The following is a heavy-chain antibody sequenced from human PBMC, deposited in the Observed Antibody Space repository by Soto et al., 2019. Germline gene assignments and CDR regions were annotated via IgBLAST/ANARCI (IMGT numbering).Heavy chain of an antibody. Sequence: SETLSLTCAVSGGSISSGGYSWSWIRQPPGKGLEWIGYIYHSGSTYYNPSLKSRVTISVDRSKNQFSLKLSSVTAADTAVYYCARRRYSGEFDPWGQGTLVTVSS. V-gene: IGHV4-30-2*01. J-gene: IGHJ5*02. CDR2: IYHSGST. CDR3: ARRRYSGEFDP. CDR1: GGSISSGGYS. D-gene: IGHD1-26*01.